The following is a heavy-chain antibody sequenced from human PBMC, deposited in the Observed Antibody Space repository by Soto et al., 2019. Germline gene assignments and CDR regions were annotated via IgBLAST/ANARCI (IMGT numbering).Heavy chain of an antibody. CDR3: TTEAQDIVVVVAAMG. CDR1: GFTFSSYA. D-gene: IGHD2-15*01. CDR2: ISGSGGST. V-gene: IGHV3-23*01. J-gene: IGHJ4*02. Sequence: GGSLRLSCAASGFTFSSYAMSWVRQAPGKGLEWVSAISGSGGSTYYADSVKGRFTISRDNSKNTLYLQMNSLKTEDTAVYYCTTEAQDIVVVVAAMGWGQGTLVTVSS.